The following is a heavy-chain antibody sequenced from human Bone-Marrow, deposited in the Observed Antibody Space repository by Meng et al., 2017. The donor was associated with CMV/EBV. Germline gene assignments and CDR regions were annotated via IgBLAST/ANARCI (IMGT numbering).Heavy chain of an antibody. J-gene: IGHJ6*02. CDR2: IYYSGST. V-gene: IGHV4-39*07. CDR1: GGSISSSSYY. Sequence: GSLRLSCTVSGGSISSSSYYWGWIRQPPGKGLEWIGSIYYSGSTYYNPSLKSRVTISVDTSKNQFSLKLSSVTAADTAVYYCARIYYYGMDFWGQGTTVTVSS. CDR3: ARIYYYGMDF.